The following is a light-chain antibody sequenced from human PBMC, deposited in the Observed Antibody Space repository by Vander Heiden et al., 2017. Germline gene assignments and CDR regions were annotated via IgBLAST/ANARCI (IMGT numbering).Light chain of an antibody. J-gene: IGLJ1*01. V-gene: IGLV2-8*01. CDR3: TSYAGSNILFV. CDR1: SIDVGGYNY. CDR2: EVS. Sequence: QSALTQPPSPSGSPGQSVTISCTGTSIDVGGYNYVSWYQQHPGKAPKLMIYEVSKRPSGVPDRFSGSKSGNTASLTVSGLQAEDEADYFCTSYAGSNILFVFGTGTKVSVL.